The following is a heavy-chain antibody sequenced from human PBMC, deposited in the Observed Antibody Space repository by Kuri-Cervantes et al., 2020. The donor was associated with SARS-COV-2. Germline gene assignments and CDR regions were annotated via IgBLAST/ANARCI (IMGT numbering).Heavy chain of an antibody. CDR2: IYYSGST. V-gene: IGHV4-59*01. J-gene: IGHJ6*02. Sequence: SETLSLTCTASGGSISSYYWSWIRQPPGKGLEWIGYIYYSGSTNYNPSLKSRVTISVDTSKNQFSLKLSSVTAADTAVYYCARGEYYYYGMDVWGQGTTVTGSS. D-gene: IGHD3-16*01. CDR3: ARGEYYYYGMDV. CDR1: GGSISSYY.